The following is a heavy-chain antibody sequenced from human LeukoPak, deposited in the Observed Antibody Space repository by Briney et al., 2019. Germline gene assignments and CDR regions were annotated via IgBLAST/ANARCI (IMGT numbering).Heavy chain of an antibody. D-gene: IGHD3-22*01. Sequence: SETLSLTCTVSGGSISSGSYYWSWIRQPAGKGLEWIGCIYYSGSTNYNPSLKSRVTISVDTSKNQFSLKLSSVTAADTAVYYCARRGYDSSGYYYFDYWGQGTLVTVSS. V-gene: IGHV4-61*10. CDR1: GGSISSGSYY. J-gene: IGHJ4*02. CDR3: ARRGYDSSGYYYFDY. CDR2: IYYSGST.